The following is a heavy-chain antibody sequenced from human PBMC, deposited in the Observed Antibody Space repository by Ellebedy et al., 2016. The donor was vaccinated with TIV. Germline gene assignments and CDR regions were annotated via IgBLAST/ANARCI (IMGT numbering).Heavy chain of an antibody. J-gene: IGHJ4*02. Sequence: GESLKISCAASGFTFDDYTVHWVRQAPGKGLEWVSLIGWGGGDTHYADSVKGRFTISRDNTKTSLYLQMNSLRVEDTALYYCARGYRWLPLDYWGQGTLVTVSS. D-gene: IGHD2-8*02. CDR1: GFTFDDYT. V-gene: IGHV3-43*01. CDR2: IGWGGGDT. CDR3: ARGYRWLPLDY.